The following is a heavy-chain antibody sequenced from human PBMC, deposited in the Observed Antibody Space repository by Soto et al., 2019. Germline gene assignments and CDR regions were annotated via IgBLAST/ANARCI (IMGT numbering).Heavy chain of an antibody. Sequence: QVQLVQSGAEVKKPGSSVKVSCKASGGTFSSYAISWVRQAPGQGLEWMGGIIPIFGTAHYAQKFQGRVTITSDESKSTAYIALRSLRSEDTAVDYCARGAIRDGYKYVPQLEGWGLGTLVTVSS. CDR2: IIPIFGTA. V-gene: IGHV1-69*01. CDR3: ARGAIRDGYKYVPQLEG. D-gene: IGHD2-2*01. CDR1: GGTFSSYA. J-gene: IGHJ1*01.